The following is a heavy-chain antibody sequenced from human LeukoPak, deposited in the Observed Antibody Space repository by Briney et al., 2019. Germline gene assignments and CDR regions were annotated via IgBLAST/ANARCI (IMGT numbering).Heavy chain of an antibody. Sequence: GASVKVSCKASGYTFTGYYMHWVRQAPGQGLEWMGWINPNSGNTNYAQKLQGRVTMTTDTSTSTAYMELRSLRSDDTAVYYCARCNEYYDFWSGYYTRHWFDPWGQGTLVTVSS. D-gene: IGHD3-3*01. CDR1: GYTFTGYY. CDR3: ARCNEYYDFWSGYYTRHWFDP. CDR2: INPNSGNT. J-gene: IGHJ5*02. V-gene: IGHV1-18*04.